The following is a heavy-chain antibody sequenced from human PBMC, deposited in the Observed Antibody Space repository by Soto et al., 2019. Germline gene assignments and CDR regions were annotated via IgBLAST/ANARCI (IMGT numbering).Heavy chain of an antibody. V-gene: IGHV2-5*02. D-gene: IGHD6-13*01. J-gene: IGHJ4*02. CDR1: GFSLSTSGVG. CDR3: AHRLAATGLFDY. Sequence: QITLKESGPTLVKPTQTLTLTCTFSGFSLSTSGVGVGWIRQPPGKALEWLALIYWDDDKRYSPSLKRRLTITNDTSKNQVVLTMTNMNPVDTATYYCAHRLAATGLFDYWGQGTLVTVSS. CDR2: IYWDDDK.